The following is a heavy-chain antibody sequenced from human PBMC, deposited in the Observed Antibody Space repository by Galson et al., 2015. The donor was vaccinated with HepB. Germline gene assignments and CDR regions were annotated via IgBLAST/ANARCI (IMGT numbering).Heavy chain of an antibody. J-gene: IGHJ4*02. Sequence: SLRLSCAASGFTFTSAWMSWVRQAPGKGLEWVGRIKSKTDGGTIDYAAPVKGRFTLLRDDSKNTLYLQMNTLKTEDTAVYYCTTDWDYTANYWGQGTLVAVSS. CDR2: IKSKTDGGTI. CDR1: GFTFTSAW. V-gene: IGHV3-15*01. CDR3: TTDWDYTANY. D-gene: IGHD2-21*02.